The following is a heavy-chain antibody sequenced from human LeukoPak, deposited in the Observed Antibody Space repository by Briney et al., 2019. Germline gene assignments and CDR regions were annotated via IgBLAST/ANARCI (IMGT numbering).Heavy chain of an antibody. CDR2: INRDGSST. Sequence: VSLINRDGSSTPYADSVKGRFTISRDNAKNTLHLQMNSLRVEDTAVYYCAVLSSGYPVDYWGQGTLVTVSS. D-gene: IGHD3-22*01. J-gene: IGHJ4*02. CDR3: AVLSSGYPVDY. V-gene: IGHV3-74*01.